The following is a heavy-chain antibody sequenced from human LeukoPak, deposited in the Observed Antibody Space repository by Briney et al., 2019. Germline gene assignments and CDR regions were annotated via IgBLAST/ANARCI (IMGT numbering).Heavy chain of an antibody. CDR1: GFTFYA. D-gene: IGHD2-15*01. Sequence: GGSLRLSCAASGFTFYAMSWVCVAPGEGQEGESVSCGSGGSRKYADFVRGRFTISRDNSKNTLYLQMNSLRDDDTAVYYCPKGPSTSPYCSGASCYFEYWGRGTLVTVSS. J-gene: IGHJ4*02. CDR2: SCGSGGSR. V-gene: IGHV3-23*01. CDR3: PKGPSTSPYCSGASCYFEY.